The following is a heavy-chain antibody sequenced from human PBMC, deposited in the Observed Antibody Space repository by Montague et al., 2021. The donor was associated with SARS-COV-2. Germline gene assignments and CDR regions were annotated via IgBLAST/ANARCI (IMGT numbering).Heavy chain of an antibody. D-gene: IGHD1-26*01. CDR2: IYYSGST. CDR1: GGSISSSSYY. Sequence: SETLSLTCTVSGGSISSSSYYWGWIRQPPGKGLEWIGSIYYSGSTYYTPSLKSRVTISVDTSKNQFSLKLSSVTAADTAVYYCVEIVGAADYWGQGTLVTVPS. V-gene: IGHV4-39*01. J-gene: IGHJ4*02. CDR3: VEIVGAADY.